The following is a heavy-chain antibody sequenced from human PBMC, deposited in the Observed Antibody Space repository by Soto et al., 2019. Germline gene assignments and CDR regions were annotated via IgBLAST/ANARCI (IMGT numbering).Heavy chain of an antibody. CDR1: GFTFNTYW. J-gene: IGHJ4*02. CDR3: AKLSASGTGFTNYFDS. D-gene: IGHD3-10*01. CDR2: IKQDGSET. V-gene: IGHV3-7*05. Sequence: GGSLRLSCAASGFTFNTYWMTWVRQAPGKGLEWVANIKQDGSETYYVDSVKGRFTISRDNAKNSLYLQMNSLRAEDTALYYCAKLSASGTGFTNYFDSWGRGTLVTVSS.